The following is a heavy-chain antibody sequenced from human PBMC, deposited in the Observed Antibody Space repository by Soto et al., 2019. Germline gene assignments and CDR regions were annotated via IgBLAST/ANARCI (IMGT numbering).Heavy chain of an antibody. Sequence: GGSLRLSCAASGFTFTDYWMNWVRQAPGKGLEWVANIKQDGSEKYYVDSVKGRFTISRDNAKNSLYLQMNSLRAEAPAVYYRAIMLFGAGKDHCGEGTLVTVSS. J-gene: IGHJ4*02. CDR2: IKQDGSEK. D-gene: IGHD3-3*01. CDR3: AIMLFGAGKDH. V-gene: IGHV3-7*01. CDR1: GFTFTDYW.